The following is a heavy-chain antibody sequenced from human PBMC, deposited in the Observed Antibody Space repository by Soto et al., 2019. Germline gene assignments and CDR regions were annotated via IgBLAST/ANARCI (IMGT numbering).Heavy chain of an antibody. Sequence: SSPLAVTFTCSVFSRTKSYWICIRHPAVKGLELIGRISTSWNVVSKASRRRRLTMSVDTSKNQFSLRLTSVTAADTAVYYCARDNNDFWSLYPLAFDYWGQGAMVTVS. V-gene: IGHV4-4*07. CDR2: ISTSWNV. D-gene: IGHD3-3*01. CDR1: VFSRTKSY. CDR3: ARDNNDFWSLYPLAFDY. J-gene: IGHJ4*02.